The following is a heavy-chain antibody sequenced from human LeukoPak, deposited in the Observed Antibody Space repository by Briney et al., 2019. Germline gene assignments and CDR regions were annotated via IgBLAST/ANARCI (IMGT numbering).Heavy chain of an antibody. J-gene: IGHJ4*02. CDR1: GYTFIRYY. CDR3: ARGSDYSTSSTDH. CDR2: INLSGGST. V-gene: IGHV1-46*01. Sequence: EASVKVSCKASGYTFIRYYMHWVRQAPGQGPEGMGMINLSGGSTTYAQKFQGRVTMTRDTSTSTVYMEFSSLTSEDAAIYYCARGSDYSTSSTDHWGQGTLVTVSS. D-gene: IGHD6-6*01.